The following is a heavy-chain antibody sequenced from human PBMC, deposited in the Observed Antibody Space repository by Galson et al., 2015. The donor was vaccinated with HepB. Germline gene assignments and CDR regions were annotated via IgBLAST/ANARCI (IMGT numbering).Heavy chain of an antibody. V-gene: IGHV1-58*01. CDR2: IVVGSGNT. D-gene: IGHD2-15*01. CDR3: AAAAVVAAPKYFDY. J-gene: IGHJ4*02. Sequence: SGFTFTSSAVQWVRQARGQRLEWIGWIVVGSGNTNYAQKFQERVTITRDMSTSTAYMELSSLRSEDTAVYYCAAAAVVAAPKYFDYWGQGTLVTVSS. CDR1: GFTFTSSA.